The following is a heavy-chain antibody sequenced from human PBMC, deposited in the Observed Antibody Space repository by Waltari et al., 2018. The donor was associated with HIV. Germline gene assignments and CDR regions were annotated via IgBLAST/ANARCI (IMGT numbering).Heavy chain of an antibody. Sequence: ITLKESGPTLLKPTQTLTLTCTFSGFSLSTSGVGVGWVRQPPRKALEWLALIYWNDDKRYSPSLKSRLTITKDTSKNQVVLTMTNMDPVDTATYYCAHTTTLSYCTNGVCPTPINWFDPWGQGTLVTVSS. D-gene: IGHD2-8*01. CDR1: GFSLSTSGVG. CDR3: AHTTTLSYCTNGVCPTPINWFDP. CDR2: IYWNDDK. J-gene: IGHJ5*02. V-gene: IGHV2-5*01.